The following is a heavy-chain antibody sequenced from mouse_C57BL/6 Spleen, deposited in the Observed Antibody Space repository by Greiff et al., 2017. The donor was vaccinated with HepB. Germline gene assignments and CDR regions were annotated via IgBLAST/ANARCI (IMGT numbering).Heavy chain of an antibody. V-gene: IGHV1-82*01. J-gene: IGHJ1*03. CDR3: ARGYGSPHWYFDV. CDR2: IYPGDGDT. CDR1: GYAFSSSW. D-gene: IGHD1-1*01. Sequence: VQLVESGPELVKPGASVKISCKASGYAFSSSWMNWVKQRPGKGLEWIGRIYPGDGDTNYNGKFKGKATLTADKSSSTAYMQLSSLTSEDSAVYFCARGYGSPHWYFDVWGTGTTVTVSS.